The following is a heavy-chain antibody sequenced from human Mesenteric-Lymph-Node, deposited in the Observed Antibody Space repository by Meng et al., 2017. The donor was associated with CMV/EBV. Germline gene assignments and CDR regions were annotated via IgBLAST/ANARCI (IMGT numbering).Heavy chain of an antibody. Sequence: SETLSLTCTVSGGSVSSGSYYWNWIRQSPSRGLEWLGRTYYRSKWYNDYAVSVKSRITINPDTSKNQFSLQLNSVTPEDTAVYYCARDNFGYCSSTSCSDYYYGMDVWGQGTTVTVSS. CDR1: GGSVSSGSYY. CDR3: ARDNFGYCSSTSCSDYYYGMDV. CDR2: TYYRSKWYN. J-gene: IGHJ6*02. D-gene: IGHD2-2*01. V-gene: IGHV6-1*01.